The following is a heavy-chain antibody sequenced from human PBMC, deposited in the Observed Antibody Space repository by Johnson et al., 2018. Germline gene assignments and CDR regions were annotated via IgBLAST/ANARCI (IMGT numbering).Heavy chain of an antibody. CDR3: AGDAYYYYMDV. CDR1: GFTFSTYS. CDR2: VGGSGRDP. J-gene: IGHJ6*03. Sequence: VQLQESGGDLVQPGGSLRLSCAASGFTFSTYSMSWVRQAPGKGLEWVAAVGGSGRDPYYAASVKGRFFSSRYNSQNTLFLQMNSLRAEGPAVDYCAGDAYYYYMDVWAKGTTVTVSS. V-gene: IGHV3-23*01.